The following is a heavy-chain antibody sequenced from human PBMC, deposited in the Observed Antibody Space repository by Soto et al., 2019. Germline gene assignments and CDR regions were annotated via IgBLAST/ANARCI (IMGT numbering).Heavy chain of an antibody. V-gene: IGHV3-48*01. CDR1: GFTFSSYS. CDR2: ISSSSSTI. D-gene: IGHD6-13*01. CDR3: ARDLDRRALAAAGRSYGMDV. Sequence: EVQLVESGGGLVQPGGSLRLSCAASGFTFSSYSMNWVRQAPGKGLEWVSYISSSSSTIYYADSVKGRFTISRDNAKNSRYLQMNSLRAEDTAVYYCARDLDRRALAAAGRSYGMDVWGQGTTVTVSS. J-gene: IGHJ6*02.